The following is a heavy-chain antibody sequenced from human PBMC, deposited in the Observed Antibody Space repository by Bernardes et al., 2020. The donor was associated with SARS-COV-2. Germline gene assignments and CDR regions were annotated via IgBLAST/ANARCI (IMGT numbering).Heavy chain of an antibody. CDR2: IHYTGST. CDR3: ARGSRESTGYAFDY. J-gene: IGHJ4*02. Sequence: SETLSLTCTVSGGSISSHYWSWIRQPPGKGLEWLGYIHYTGSTNYNPSLQSRLTFSVDTSRKQLSLKLSSVTAADTAVYYCARGSRESTGYAFDYWGQGTLVTVSS. CDR1: GGSISSHY. D-gene: IGHD3-22*01. V-gene: IGHV4-59*11.